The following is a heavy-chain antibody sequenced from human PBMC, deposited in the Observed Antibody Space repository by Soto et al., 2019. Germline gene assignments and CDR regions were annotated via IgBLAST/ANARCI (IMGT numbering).Heavy chain of an antibody. CDR3: ARVRDCGGDCYSGWFDP. Sequence: HPGGSLRLSCAASGFTVSSNYMSWVRQAQGKGLEWVSVIYSGGSTYYADSVKGRFTISRHNSKNTLYLQMNSLRAEDTAVYYCARVRDCGGDCYSGWFDPWGQGTLVTVSS. J-gene: IGHJ5*02. CDR2: IYSGGST. V-gene: IGHV3-53*04. D-gene: IGHD2-21*02. CDR1: GFTVSSNY.